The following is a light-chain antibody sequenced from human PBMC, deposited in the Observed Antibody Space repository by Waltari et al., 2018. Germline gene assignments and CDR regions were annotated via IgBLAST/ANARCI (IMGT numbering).Light chain of an antibody. CDR1: PNILYSSNNKNY. CDR3: QQHYSTPRT. CDR2: WAS. J-gene: IGKJ1*01. Sequence: IRITPSPSPLAVSLGQRATIHCKSRPNILYSSNNKNYLAWYQLKPGQAPKLLFYWASTRESGVPDRFSGSGSGTEFTLTINSLQAEDVAVYYCQQHYSTPRTFGQGTKVEIK. V-gene: IGKV4-1*01.